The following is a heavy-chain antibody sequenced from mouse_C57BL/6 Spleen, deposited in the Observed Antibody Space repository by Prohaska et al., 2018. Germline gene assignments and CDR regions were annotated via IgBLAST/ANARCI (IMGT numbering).Heavy chain of an antibody. Sequence: DVQLQESGPGLVKPSQSLSLTCSVTGYSITSGYYWNWIRQFPGNKLEWMGYISYDGSNNYNPSLKNRISITRDTSKNQFFLKLNSVTTEDTATYYCARDKIYYDYDPYYFDYWGQGTTLTVSS. CDR3: ARDKIYYDYDPYYFDY. V-gene: IGHV3-6*01. D-gene: IGHD2-4*01. J-gene: IGHJ2*01. CDR2: ISYDGSN. CDR1: GYSITSGYY.